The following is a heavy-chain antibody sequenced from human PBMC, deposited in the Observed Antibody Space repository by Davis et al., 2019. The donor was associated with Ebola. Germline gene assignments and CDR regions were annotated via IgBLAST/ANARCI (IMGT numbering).Heavy chain of an antibody. CDR1: GFSFNEAW. Sequence: GESLKISCAASGFSFNEAWTWMNWVRQAPGKGLEWVGRIRSKTNGGIIDYAAFVEGRFIISRDDSKNMLFLQINSLRTEDTAVYYCSTDPARGYWGQGTLVNVSS. V-gene: IGHV3-15*07. J-gene: IGHJ4*02. CDR2: IRSKTNGGII. CDR3: STDPARGY.